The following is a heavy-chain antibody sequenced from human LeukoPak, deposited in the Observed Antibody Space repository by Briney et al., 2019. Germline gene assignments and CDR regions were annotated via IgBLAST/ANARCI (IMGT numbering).Heavy chain of an antibody. D-gene: IGHD3-10*01. Sequence: HPGGSLRLSCAASGFTFSNYALHWVRQAPGKGLEWVAIISFDGTNKYHADSVKGRFTISRDNSKNTLYLQMDSPRPEDTAVYYCARDGVRGAYYGNYFDYWGQGTLVAISS. J-gene: IGHJ4*02. V-gene: IGHV3-30*04. CDR1: GFTFSNYA. CDR3: ARDGVRGAYYGNYFDY. CDR2: ISFDGTNK.